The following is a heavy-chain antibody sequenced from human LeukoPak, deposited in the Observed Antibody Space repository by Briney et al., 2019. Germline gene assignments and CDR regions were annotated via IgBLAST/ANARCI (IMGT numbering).Heavy chain of an antibody. CDR1: GYAFTSYD. CDR2: MNPNSGNT. V-gene: IGHV1-8*01. J-gene: IGHJ4*02. Sequence: GASVKVSCKASGYAFTSYDINWVRQATGQGLEWMGYMNPNSGNTGSAQKFQGRVTMTRDTSTSTVYMELSSLRSEDTAVYYCASGATRPRYFDYWGQGTLVTVSS. CDR3: ASGATRPRYFDY. D-gene: IGHD1-26*01.